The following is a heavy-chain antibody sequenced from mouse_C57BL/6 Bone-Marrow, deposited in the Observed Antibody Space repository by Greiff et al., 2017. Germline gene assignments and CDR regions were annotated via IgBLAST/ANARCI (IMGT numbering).Heavy chain of an antibody. CDR1: GYTFTSYG. CDR2: IYPRSGNT. J-gene: IGHJ1*03. V-gene: IGHV1-81*01. D-gene: IGHD1-1*01. CDR3: ASGEYYYGSSYWYCDV. Sequence: QVQLQQSGAELARPGASVKLSCKASGYTFTSYGISWVKQRTGQGLEWIGEIYPRSGNTYYNEKFKGKATLTADKSSSTAYMELRSLTSEDSAVYFWASGEYYYGSSYWYCDVWGTWTTVTVSS.